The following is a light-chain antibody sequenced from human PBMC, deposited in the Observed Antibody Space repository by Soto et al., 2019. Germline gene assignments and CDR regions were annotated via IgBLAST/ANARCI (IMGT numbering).Light chain of an antibody. CDR2: DAS. CDR3: QQRGNWPPT. CDR1: QSISSY. V-gene: IGKV3-11*01. Sequence: EIVLTQSPATLSLSPGERATLSCRASQSISSYLACYQQKPCQAPRLLIYDASNRATGIPARFSGGGTGTDFPLTISSLEPEDFAVYYCQQRGNWPPTFGGGTKVEIK. J-gene: IGKJ4*01.